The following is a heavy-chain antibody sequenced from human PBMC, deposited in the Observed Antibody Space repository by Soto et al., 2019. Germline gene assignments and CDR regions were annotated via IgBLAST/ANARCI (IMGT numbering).Heavy chain of an antibody. Sequence: GGSLRLSCAASGFTFDDYAMHWVRQAPGKGLEWVSGISWNSGSIGYADSVKGRFTISRDNAKNSLYLQMNSLGAEDTALYYCAKGRQKAIDYWGPGTLVTVSS. D-gene: IGHD5-12*01. V-gene: IGHV3-9*01. CDR3: AKGRQKAIDY. J-gene: IGHJ4*02. CDR2: ISWNSGSI. CDR1: GFTFDDYA.